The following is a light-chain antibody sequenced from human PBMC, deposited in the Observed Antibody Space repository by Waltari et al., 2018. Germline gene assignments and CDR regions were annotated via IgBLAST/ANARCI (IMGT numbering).Light chain of an antibody. V-gene: IGKV3-15*01. CDR3: QQFNNWPRT. CDR2: GAS. J-gene: IGKJ2*01. Sequence: EIVMTQSPATLSVSPGERATLSCRASQSVSNSLAWYPQKPGQAPRLLIYGASTRATGIPARFSGSGSGTEFTLTINRLESEDFAVYYCQQFNNWPRTFGQGTKLEIK. CDR1: QSVSNS.